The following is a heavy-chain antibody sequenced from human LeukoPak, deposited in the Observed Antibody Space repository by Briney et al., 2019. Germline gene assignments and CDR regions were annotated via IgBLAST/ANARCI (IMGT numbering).Heavy chain of an antibody. Sequence: SESLSLTWTVSGYSISSGYLWGWIRQPPGKGRGGIGWIYNRGTTYYNPSLKSRVTISVDTSKNQFSLTLSCVGAADTAVYYCARVPHTVERGVTRLHYLDYWGQGALVIVSS. CDR2: IYNRGTT. D-gene: IGHD3-10*01. CDR3: ARVPHTVERGVTRLHYLDY. V-gene: IGHV4-38-2*02. CDR1: GYSISSGYL. J-gene: IGHJ4*02.